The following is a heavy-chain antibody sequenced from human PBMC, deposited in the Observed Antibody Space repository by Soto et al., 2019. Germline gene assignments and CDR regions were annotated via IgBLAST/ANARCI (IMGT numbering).Heavy chain of an antibody. CDR1: GGSVSSGSYY. J-gene: IGHJ6*02. CDR2: IYYSGST. CDR3: ARGGQGYRSSKVDYYGMDV. V-gene: IGHV4-61*01. D-gene: IGHD6-13*01. Sequence: PSETLSLTCTVSGGSVSSGSYYWSWIRQPPGKGLEWIGYIYYSGSTNYNPSLKSRVTISVDTSKNQFSLKLSSVTAADTAVYYCARGGQGYRSSKVDYYGMDVWGQGTTVTVSS.